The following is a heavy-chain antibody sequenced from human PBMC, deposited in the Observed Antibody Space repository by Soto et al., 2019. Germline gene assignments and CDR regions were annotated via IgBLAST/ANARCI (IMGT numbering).Heavy chain of an antibody. CDR1: GLMVNNIL. CDR2: ISSDDNT. V-gene: IGHV3-66*01. CDR3: ARDILGGSYDFSH. J-gene: IGHJ1*01. D-gene: IGHD3-3*01. Sequence: EVQLMESGGGLVQPGGPWRLSLEASGLMVNNILITWVPQAPGRGLEWLSTISSDDNTYYADSVKGRFTISRDSSKNTLYLQMNSLRAEDTAVYHCARDILGGSYDFSHGGQGTLVTVSS.